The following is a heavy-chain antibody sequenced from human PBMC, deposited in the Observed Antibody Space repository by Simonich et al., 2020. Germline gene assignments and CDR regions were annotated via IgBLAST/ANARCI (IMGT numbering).Heavy chain of an antibody. CDR3: ARHAGFAFDI. J-gene: IGHJ3*02. V-gene: IGHV4-39*01. CDR2: IYYIGSN. Sequence: QLQLQESGPGLVKPSETLSLTCTVSGGSISSSSYYWGWIRQPPGKGLEWIGSIYYIGSNYYNPSLKGRVTISVDTSKNQFSLKLSSVTAADTAVYYCARHAGFAFDIWGQGTMVTVSS. D-gene: IGHD6-13*01. CDR1: GGSISSSSYY.